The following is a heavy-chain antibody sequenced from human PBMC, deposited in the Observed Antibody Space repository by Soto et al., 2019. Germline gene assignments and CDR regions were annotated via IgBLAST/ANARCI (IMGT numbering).Heavy chain of an antibody. CDR1: GGYISSSGYY. V-gene: IGHV4-39*01. CDR3: ARQPRGYYYYGMDV. D-gene: IGHD7-27*01. J-gene: IGHJ6*02. CDR2: IYYSGST. Sequence: SETQSLTCIVAGGYISSSGYYWGWIRQPPGKGLEWIGSIYYSGSTYYNPSLKSRVTISVDTSKNQFSLKLSSVTAADTAVYYCARQPRGYYYYGMDVWGQGTTVTVSS.